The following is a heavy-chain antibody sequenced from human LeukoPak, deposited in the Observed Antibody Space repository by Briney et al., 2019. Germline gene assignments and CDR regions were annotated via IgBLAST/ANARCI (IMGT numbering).Heavy chain of an antibody. CDR3: ARDVGTSGWHTFDY. CDR1: GESVSSKNGA. V-gene: IGHV6-1*01. J-gene: IGHJ4*02. D-gene: IGHD6-19*01. CDR2: TYYRSKWYS. Sequence: SQTLSVTCAISGESVSSKNGAWNWIRQSPSRGLEWLARTYYRSKWYSDYAVSMNGRITINPDTSKNQFSLQLNSVPPDDTAVYYCARDVGTSGWHTFDYWGQGTLVTVSS.